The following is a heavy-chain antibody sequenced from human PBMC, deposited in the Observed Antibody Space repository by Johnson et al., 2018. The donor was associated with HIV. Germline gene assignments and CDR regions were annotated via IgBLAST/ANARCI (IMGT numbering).Heavy chain of an antibody. Sequence: MQLVESGGGLVQPGGSLRLSCAASDFTVGSIYMSWVRQAPGKGLEWVSLIYSGGSSYYADSVKGRFTISSDNSKNTLYLQMNSLRVEDTAVYYCAKDRGCSGGSCHPDAFDIWGQGTMVTVSS. D-gene: IGHD2-15*01. CDR3: AKDRGCSGGSCHPDAFDI. J-gene: IGHJ3*02. V-gene: IGHV3-66*01. CDR2: IYSGGSS. CDR1: DFTVGSIY.